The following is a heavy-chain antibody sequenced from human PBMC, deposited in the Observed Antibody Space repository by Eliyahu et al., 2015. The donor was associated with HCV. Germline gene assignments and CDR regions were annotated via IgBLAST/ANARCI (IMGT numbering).Heavy chain of an antibody. Sequence: QVQLVESGGGVVQPGRSLRLSCAAXGFXFSSYGMHWVRQAPGKGLXWVAVISYXGSNKYYADSVKGRFTISRDNSKNTLYLQMNSLRAEDTAVYYCAKDQVGYCSSTSCYNYGMDVWGQGTTVTVSS. V-gene: IGHV3-30*18. CDR1: GFXFSSYG. CDR3: AKDQVGYCSSTSCYNYGMDV. D-gene: IGHD2-2*02. J-gene: IGHJ6*02. CDR2: ISYXGSNK.